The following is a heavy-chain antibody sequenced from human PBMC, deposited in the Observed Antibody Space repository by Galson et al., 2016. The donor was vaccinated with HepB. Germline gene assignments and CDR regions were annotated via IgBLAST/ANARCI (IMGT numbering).Heavy chain of an antibody. D-gene: IGHD3-22*01. CDR1: GDSIISTSYH. V-gene: IGHV4-39*02. J-gene: IGHJ4*02. Sequence: ETLSLTCSVFGDSIISTSYHWGWIRQPPGKGLEWIGSIYYSGSTYYNPSLKSRVTISVDTSKNHFSLKVSSVTAADTAVYYCARLFYYESSGYLYWGQGALVTVSS. CDR2: IYYSGST. CDR3: ARLFYYESSGYLY.